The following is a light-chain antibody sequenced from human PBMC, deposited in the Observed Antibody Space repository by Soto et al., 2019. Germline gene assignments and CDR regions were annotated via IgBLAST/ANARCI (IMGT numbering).Light chain of an antibody. Sequence: EIVLTQSPGTLSLSPGERATLSCRASQSIISSYLAWYQQKPGQAPRLLIYDASTRATGIPDRFSGSGSGTVFTLTISRLEPEDFAVYYCQQYGTSPPYTFGQGTKLAIK. CDR1: QSIISSY. CDR3: QQYGTSPPYT. CDR2: DAS. J-gene: IGKJ2*01. V-gene: IGKV3-20*01.